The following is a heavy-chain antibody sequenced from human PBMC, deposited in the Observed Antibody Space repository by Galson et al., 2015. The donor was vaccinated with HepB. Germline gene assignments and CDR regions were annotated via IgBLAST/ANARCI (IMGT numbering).Heavy chain of an antibody. J-gene: IGHJ6*02. D-gene: IGHD3-16*01. CDR1: GFSFSEHG. CDR3: AKDRLMLASYYFYYGMDV. CDR2: VSYDGISK. Sequence: SLRLSCAASGFSFSEHGIHWVRQAPGKGLEWLAVVSYDGISKYYADSVKGRFTISKNNSENMAFLQVSSLRGEDTAVYYCAKDRLMLASYYFYYGMDVWGQGTTVIVSS. V-gene: IGHV3-30*18.